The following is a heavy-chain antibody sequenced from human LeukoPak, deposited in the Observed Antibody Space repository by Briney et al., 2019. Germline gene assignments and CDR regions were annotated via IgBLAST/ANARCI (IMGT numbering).Heavy chain of an antibody. CDR1: GGSISSGSYY. CDR2: MYTSGST. D-gene: IGHD2-2*01. CDR3: ARGNLVVPAVDLLSPGRKRPKYYFDH. J-gene: IGHJ4*02. Sequence: PSQTLSLTCTVSGGSISSGSYYWSWIRQPAGKGLEWIGRMYTSGSTTYNPSLKSRGTISVDRSKNQFSLKLSSVTAADTAVYYCARGNLVVPAVDLLSPGRKRPKYYFDHWGQGTLVTVSS. V-gene: IGHV4-61*02.